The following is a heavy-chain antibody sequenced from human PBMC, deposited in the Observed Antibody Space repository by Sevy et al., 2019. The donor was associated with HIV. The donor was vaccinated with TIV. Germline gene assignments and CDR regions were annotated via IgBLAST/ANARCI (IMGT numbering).Heavy chain of an antibody. CDR2: IYPNGGDT. D-gene: IGHD3-16*02. J-gene: IGHJ4*02. V-gene: IGHV1-2*02. Sequence: ASVKVSCKTSGYTFAAYYIHWVRQAPGQGPEWLGWIYPNGGDTTFAQKFQGRETVTMSTSINTVYMELNRLRSDDTAVYYCARRKHVEWLLYLVNWGQGTLVTDSS. CDR3: ARRKHVEWLLYLVN. CDR1: GYTFAAYY.